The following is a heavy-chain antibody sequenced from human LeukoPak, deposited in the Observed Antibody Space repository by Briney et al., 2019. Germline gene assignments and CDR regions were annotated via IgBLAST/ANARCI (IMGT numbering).Heavy chain of an antibody. CDR1: GGSISSSSYY. J-gene: IGHJ4*02. D-gene: IGHD3-10*01. CDR2: IYYSEST. CDR3: ARGFLGDYYGSGSYYVFDY. V-gene: IGHV4-39*07. Sequence: SETLSLTCTVSGGSISSSSYYWGWIRQPPGKGLEWIGSIYYSESTYYNPSLKGRVTMSVDTSKNQFSLKLSSVTAADTAVYYCARGFLGDYYGSGSYYVFDYWGQGTLVTVSS.